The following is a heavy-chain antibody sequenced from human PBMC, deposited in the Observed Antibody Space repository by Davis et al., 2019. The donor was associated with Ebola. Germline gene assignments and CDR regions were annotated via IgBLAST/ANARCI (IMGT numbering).Heavy chain of an antibody. V-gene: IGHV3-23*01. CDR2: ISDSDGST. D-gene: IGHD6-25*01. CDR3: ARREAASIDY. J-gene: IGHJ4*02. CDR1: GFIFSNYA. Sequence: GESLKISCTGSGFIFSNYAMSWVRQAPGKGLEWVSAISDSDGSTFYTDSLMGRFTISRDNAKNTLFLQLNSLRVEDTAIYYCARREAASIDYWGQGTLVTVSS.